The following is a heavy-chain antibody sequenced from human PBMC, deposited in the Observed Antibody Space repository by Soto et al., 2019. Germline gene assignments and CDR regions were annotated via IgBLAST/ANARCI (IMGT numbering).Heavy chain of an antibody. V-gene: IGHV1-46*03. CDR3: ARGVIGHDNCETIGYYFDH. CDR2: IDPSGGIT. CDR1: GYSFTNFH. D-gene: IGHD1-20*01. Sequence: QVQLSQFGAEVKKPGASVKVSCKASGYSFTNFHIHWVRQAPGQGLEWMGMIDPSGGITRDAQKLQGRITLTRDASTSTVYMELRSLTSEDTAVYYCARGVIGHDNCETIGYYFDHWGQGTLVTVSS. J-gene: IGHJ4*02.